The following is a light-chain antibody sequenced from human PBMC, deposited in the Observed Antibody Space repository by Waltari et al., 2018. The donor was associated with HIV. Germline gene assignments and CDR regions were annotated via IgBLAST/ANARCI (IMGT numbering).Light chain of an antibody. CDR1: QSIRSN. CDR3: QQGVDVPPT. CDR2: YAS. J-gene: IGKJ1*01. V-gene: IGKV6-21*01. Sequence: DIVLTQSPDFQSVLPKEKVIITCRASQSIRSNLHWYQQKPEQSPKLLIKYASQSFSGVPQRFSGSGSGTDFTLTINSLEAEDAATYYCQQGVDVPPTFGQGTKVEIK.